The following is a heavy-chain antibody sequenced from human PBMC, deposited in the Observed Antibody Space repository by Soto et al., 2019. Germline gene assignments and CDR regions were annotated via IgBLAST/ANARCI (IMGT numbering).Heavy chain of an antibody. CDR3: AIDGSSGYVYWYFDL. Sequence: QVQLVESGGGVVQPGRSLRLSCAASGFTFSSYGMHLVRQAPGKGLEWVAVISYDGSNKYYADSVKGRFTISRDNSKNTLYLQMNSLRAEDTAVYYCAIDGSSGYVYWYFDLWGRGTLVTVSS. CDR2: ISYDGSNK. CDR1: GFTFSSYG. V-gene: IGHV3-30*03. D-gene: IGHD3-22*01. J-gene: IGHJ2*01.